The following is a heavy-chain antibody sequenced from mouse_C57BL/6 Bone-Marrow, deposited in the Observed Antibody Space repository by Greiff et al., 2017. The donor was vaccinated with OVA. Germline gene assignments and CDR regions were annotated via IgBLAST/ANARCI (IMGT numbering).Heavy chain of an antibody. CDR2: ISSGGSYT. CDR1: GFTFSSYG. D-gene: IGHD2-5*01. J-gene: IGHJ1*03. CDR3: ARHDYYSNYVHWYFDV. Sequence: DVQLVESGGDLVKPGGSLKLSCAASGFTFSSYGMSWVRQTPDKRLEWVATISSGGSYTYYPDSVKGRFTISRDNAKNTLYLQMSSLKSEDTAMYYCARHDYYSNYVHWYFDVWGTGTTVTVSS. V-gene: IGHV5-6*01.